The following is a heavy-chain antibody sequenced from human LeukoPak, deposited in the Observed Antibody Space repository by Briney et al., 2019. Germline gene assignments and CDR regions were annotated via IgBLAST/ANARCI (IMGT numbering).Heavy chain of an antibody. D-gene: IGHD6-19*01. J-gene: IGHJ4*02. Sequence: GGSLRLSCAASGFSFSSYGMHWVRQAPGKGLEWVAFIRYDGSDKYYADSVKGRFTISRDNSKKTLYMQMNSLRAEDTAVYYCAKDTRGPYSSGWVDSWYFDYWGQGTLVTVSS. CDR2: IRYDGSDK. CDR1: GFSFSSYG. V-gene: IGHV3-30*02. CDR3: AKDTRGPYSSGWVDSWYFDY.